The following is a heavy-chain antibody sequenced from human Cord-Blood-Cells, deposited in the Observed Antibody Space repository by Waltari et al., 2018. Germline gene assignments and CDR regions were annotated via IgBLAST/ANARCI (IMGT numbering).Heavy chain of an antibody. J-gene: IGHJ6*02. CDR3: ATGARYYGSGSYLYDDYGMDV. V-gene: IGHV1-24*01. CDR2: VELEKGET. D-gene: IGHD3-10*01. Sequence: QAQLVQSGAEVKRPGASVKVSCKVSGYTLTELFMHWVRQALGKVLEWMGGVELEKGETTYPQKLQDRGTITEATSTDPAYMELSSLRSGDTGGYYWATGARYYGSGSYLYDDYGMDVWGQGTTVTVSS. CDR1: GYTLTELF.